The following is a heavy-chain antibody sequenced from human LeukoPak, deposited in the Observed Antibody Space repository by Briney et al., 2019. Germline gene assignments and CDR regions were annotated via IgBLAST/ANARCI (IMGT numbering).Heavy chain of an antibody. CDR2: ISAYNGNT. V-gene: IGHV1-18*01. J-gene: IGHJ4*02. D-gene: IGHD3-9*01. CDR3: AGPGTLLRYFDWLSD. CDR1: GYTFTSYG. Sequence: ASVKVSCKASGYTFTSYGISWVRQAPGQGLEWMGWISAYNGNTNYSQKFQGRVTITRDTSASTAYMELSSLRSEDTAVYYCAGPGTLLRYFDWLSDWGQGTLVTVSS.